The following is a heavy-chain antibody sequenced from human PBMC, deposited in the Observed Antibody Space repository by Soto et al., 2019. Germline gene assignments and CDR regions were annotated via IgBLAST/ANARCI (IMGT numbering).Heavy chain of an antibody. CDR2: IFPRDSDT. CDR1: AYMFNRYW. D-gene: IGHD6-19*01. J-gene: IGHJ5*02. Sequence: GESLKISCKGSAYMFNRYWIGWVRQMPGKGLEWMGIIFPRDSDTRYSPSFQGQVTISVDMSISTAYLQWSSLQASDTAMYYCARGPVAGTRSNWFDPWGQGTLVTVSS. CDR3: ARGPVAGTRSNWFDP. V-gene: IGHV5-51*01.